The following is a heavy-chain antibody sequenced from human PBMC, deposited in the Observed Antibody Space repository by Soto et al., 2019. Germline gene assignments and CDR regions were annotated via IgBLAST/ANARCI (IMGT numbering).Heavy chain of an antibody. Sequence: QVQLQESGPGLVKPSETLSLTCTVSGDSVSSGGSYWGWIRQPPGKGLEWIGYIYYSGSTNYNPSLKSRVTISIDTSKNQFSLKLSSVTAADTGMFYCVRQNSADCSGGLCYHAFDFWGQGTMVTVSS. CDR1: GDSVSSGGSY. J-gene: IGHJ3*01. D-gene: IGHD2-15*01. CDR3: VRQNSADCSGGLCYHAFDF. CDR2: IYYSGST. V-gene: IGHV4-61*08.